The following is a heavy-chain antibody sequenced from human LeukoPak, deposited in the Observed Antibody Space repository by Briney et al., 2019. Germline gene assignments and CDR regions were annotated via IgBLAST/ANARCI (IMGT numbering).Heavy chain of an antibody. Sequence: SETLSLTCAVYGGSFSGYYWSWLRQPPGKGLEWIGEINHSGSTNYNPSLKSRVTISVDTSKNQFSLKLSSVTAADTAVYYCARTPARRLAAAGRGFGAFDIWGQGTMVTVSS. CDR2: INHSGST. V-gene: IGHV4-34*01. CDR1: GGSFSGYY. D-gene: IGHD6-13*01. CDR3: ARTPARRLAAAGRGFGAFDI. J-gene: IGHJ3*02.